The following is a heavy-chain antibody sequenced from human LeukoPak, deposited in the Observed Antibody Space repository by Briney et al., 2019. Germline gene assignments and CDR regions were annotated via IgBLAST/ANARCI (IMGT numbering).Heavy chain of an antibody. CDR3: ARDPGYCSSTSCYAGGYFQH. D-gene: IGHD2-2*01. CDR1: GGSITITSSY. J-gene: IGHJ1*01. V-gene: IGHV4-30-4*08. Sequence: PSETLSLTCTVSGGSITITSSYWGWIRQPPGKGLEWIGYIYYSGSTYYNPSLKSRVTISVDTSKNQFSLKLSSVTAADTAVYYCARDPGYCSSTSCYAGGYFQHWGQGTLVTVSS. CDR2: IYYSGST.